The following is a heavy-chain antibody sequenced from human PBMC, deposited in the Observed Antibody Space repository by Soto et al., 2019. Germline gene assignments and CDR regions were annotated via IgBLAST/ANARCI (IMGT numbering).Heavy chain of an antibody. Sequence: EVQLLESGGGLVQPGGSLRLSCAASGFPFSTYDMSWVRQAPGKGLECVSFISGSDQSTYYADYLNGRFTISRDNSKNTLYLQMDSLRVEDTAVYHCVKGGWLDEWGQGTLVTVSS. V-gene: IGHV3-23*01. CDR2: ISGSDQST. J-gene: IGHJ4*02. CDR3: VKGGWLDE. D-gene: IGHD5-12*01. CDR1: GFPFSTYD.